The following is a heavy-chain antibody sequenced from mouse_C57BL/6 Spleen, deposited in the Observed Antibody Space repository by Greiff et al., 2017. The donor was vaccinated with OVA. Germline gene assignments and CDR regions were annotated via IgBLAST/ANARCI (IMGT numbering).Heavy chain of an antibody. CDR3: ARVTTVVYWYFDV. CDR2: ISSGSSTI. Sequence: EVHLVESGGGLVKPGGSLKLSCAASGFTFSDYGMHWVRQAPEKGLEWVAYISSGSSTIYYADTVKGRFTISRDNAKHTLFLQMTSLRSEDTAMYYCARVTTVVYWYFDVWGTGTTVTVSS. CDR1: GFTFSDYG. J-gene: IGHJ1*03. V-gene: IGHV5-17*01. D-gene: IGHD1-1*01.